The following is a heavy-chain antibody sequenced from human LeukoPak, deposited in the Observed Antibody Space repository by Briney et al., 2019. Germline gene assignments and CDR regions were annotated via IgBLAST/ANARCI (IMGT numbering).Heavy chain of an antibody. Sequence: GGSLRLSCAASRFSFSDYYMTWIRQAPGQGQEWVSYISSASSYTNYADSVKGRFTISRDNAKNSLYLQMNSLRAEDMAVYYCARGNYYDSSGPKHWGQGTLVTVSS. CDR2: ISSASSYT. J-gene: IGHJ1*01. CDR3: ARGNYYDSSGPKH. V-gene: IGHV3-11*06. CDR1: RFSFSDYY. D-gene: IGHD3-22*01.